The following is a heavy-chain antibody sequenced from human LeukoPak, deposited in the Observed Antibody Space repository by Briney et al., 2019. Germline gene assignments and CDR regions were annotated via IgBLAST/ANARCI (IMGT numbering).Heavy chain of an antibody. D-gene: IGHD5-18*01. V-gene: IGHV3-30*02. J-gene: IGHJ6*03. CDR2: IRYDGSNK. CDR3: ARDGGRDTPMVLYYYHYYMDV. Sequence: GGSLRLSCAASGFTFSSYGMHWVRQAPGKGLEWVAFIRYDGSNKYYADSVKGRFTISRDNSKNTLYLQLNSLRAEDTAVYYCARDGGRDTPMVLYYYHYYMDVWGKGTTVTVSS. CDR1: GFTFSSYG.